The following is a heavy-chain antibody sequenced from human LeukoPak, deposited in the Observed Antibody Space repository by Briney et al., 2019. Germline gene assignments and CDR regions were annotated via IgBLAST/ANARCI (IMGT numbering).Heavy chain of an antibody. CDR3: ARDQGGYSGYVGYYFDY. CDR2: IITIFGAA. CDR1: GGTFSSYA. Sequence: GASGKVSCKASGGTFSSYAISRVRQAHGQGLEWMGGIITIFGAADYAQKFQGRVKSTSDDSTSTAYIALSRLRSEHTAVYYSARDQGGYSGYVGYYFDYWGQGTLVTVSS. D-gene: IGHD5-12*01. V-gene: IGHV1-69*01. J-gene: IGHJ4*02.